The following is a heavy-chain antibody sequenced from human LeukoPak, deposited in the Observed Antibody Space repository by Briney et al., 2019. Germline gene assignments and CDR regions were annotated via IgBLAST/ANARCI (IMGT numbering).Heavy chain of an antibody. Sequence: SETLSLTCTVSGGSFSSYFWSWLRQPPGKGLEWIGYIYSSGSTNYNPSLKSRVSISADTSKNEFSLKLRSVTAADTAVYSCARVDTSLVPDAFDIWGQGSMVTVSS. J-gene: IGHJ3*02. CDR1: GGSFSSYF. D-gene: IGHD5-18*01. CDR2: IYSSGST. V-gene: IGHV4-59*01. CDR3: ARVDTSLVPDAFDI.